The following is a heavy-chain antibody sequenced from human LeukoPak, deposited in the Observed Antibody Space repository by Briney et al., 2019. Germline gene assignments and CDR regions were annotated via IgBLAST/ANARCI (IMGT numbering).Heavy chain of an antibody. Sequence: SETLSLTCTVSGGSISSYYWSWIRQPPGKGLEWIGYIYYSGSTNYNPSLKSRVTISVDTSKNQFSLKLSSVTAADTAVYYCARVRAAGPHFDYWGQGTLVTVSS. CDR3: ARVRAAGPHFDY. J-gene: IGHJ4*02. CDR2: IYYSGST. CDR1: GGSISSYY. D-gene: IGHD6-13*01. V-gene: IGHV4-59*01.